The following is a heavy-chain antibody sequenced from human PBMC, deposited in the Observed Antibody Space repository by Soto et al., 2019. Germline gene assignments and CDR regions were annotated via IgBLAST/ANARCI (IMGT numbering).Heavy chain of an antibody. V-gene: IGHV4-31*03. CDR2: IYYSGST. D-gene: IGHD3-22*01. CDR3: ARGPHYDSSGWFDP. Sequence: QVQLQESGPGLVKPSQTLSLTCTVSGGSISSGGYYWSWIRQHPGKGLEWIGYIYYSGSTYYNPSLRGRVTISVDTSKNQFSLKLSSVTAADTAVYYCARGPHYDSSGWFDPWGQGTLVTVSS. J-gene: IGHJ5*02. CDR1: GGSISSGGYY.